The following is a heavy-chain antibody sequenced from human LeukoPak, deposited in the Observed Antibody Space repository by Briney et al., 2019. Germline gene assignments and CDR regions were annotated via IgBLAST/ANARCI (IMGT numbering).Heavy chain of an antibody. CDR1: GPSVSGYY. CDR2: INHSGST. D-gene: IGHD5-18*01. J-gene: IGHJ4*02. Sequence: SETLSLTCAVYGPSVSGYYWSWIRQPPGKWLEWMGEINHSGSTNYNPSLKRRLTITVDTKKNHFSLQPTSVTAADTSVYYCARGGRGYSYVYWGQGTLVTVSS. CDR3: ARGGRGYSYVY. V-gene: IGHV4-34*01.